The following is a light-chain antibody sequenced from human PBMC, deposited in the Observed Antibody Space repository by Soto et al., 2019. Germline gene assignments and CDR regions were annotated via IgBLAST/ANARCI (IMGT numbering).Light chain of an antibody. J-gene: IGLJ3*02. CDR2: DVS. V-gene: IGLV2-14*01. Sequence: QSALTQPASVSGSPGQSITISCTGTSSDVGGNNYVSWYQHHPCKAPIVLIDDVSNRPSGVSDRFSGSKSGNTASLTISGLQAEEEDDYYCSSYTNNIYWVLGGGTKLTVL. CDR1: SSDVGGNNY. CDR3: SSYTNNIYWV.